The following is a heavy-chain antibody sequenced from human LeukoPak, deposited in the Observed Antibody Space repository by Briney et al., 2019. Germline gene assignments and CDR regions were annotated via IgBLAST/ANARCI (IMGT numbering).Heavy chain of an antibody. CDR2: IIPIFGTA. D-gene: IGHD2-2*01. Sequence: ASVKVSCKASGGTFSSYAISWVRQAPGQGLEWMGGIIPIFGTANYAQKFQGRVTITADESTSTAYTELSSLRSEDTAVYYCARDGEYQLLHPYYYYMDVWGKGTTVTVSS. CDR3: ARDGEYQLLHPYYYYMDV. J-gene: IGHJ6*03. CDR1: GGTFSSYA. V-gene: IGHV1-69*13.